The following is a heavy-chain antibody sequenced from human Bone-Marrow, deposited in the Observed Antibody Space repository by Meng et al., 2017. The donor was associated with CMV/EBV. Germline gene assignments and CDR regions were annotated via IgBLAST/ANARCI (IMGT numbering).Heavy chain of an antibody. D-gene: IGHD4-23*01. CDR2: IGSVGGDT. CDR3: AKDGVARNSIWDYFDS. Sequence: FIFRDYAMSWVRQAPGKGLEWVSTIGSVGGDTYYPDSVKGRFTISRDDSRDTLYLQLNSLRAEDTAIYYCAKDGVARNSIWDYFDSWGQGTLVTVSS. CDR1: FIFRDYA. J-gene: IGHJ4*02. V-gene: IGHV3-23*01.